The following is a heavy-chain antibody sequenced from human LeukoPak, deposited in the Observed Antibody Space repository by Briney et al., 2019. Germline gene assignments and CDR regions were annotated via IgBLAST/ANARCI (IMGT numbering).Heavy chain of an antibody. CDR3: VPSDSSGLD. CDR1: GFTFSSYF. Sequence: SGGSLRLSCAASGFTFSSYFMNWVRQAPGKGLEWVSRTNTDGSSTNYMDSVKGRFTISRDNAKNTIYLQMNSLRAEDTAVYYCVPSDSSGLDWGQGTLVTVSS. J-gene: IGHJ4*02. CDR2: TNTDGSST. V-gene: IGHV3-74*01. D-gene: IGHD3-22*01.